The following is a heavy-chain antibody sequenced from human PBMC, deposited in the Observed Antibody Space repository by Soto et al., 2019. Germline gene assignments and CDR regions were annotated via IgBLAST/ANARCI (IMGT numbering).Heavy chain of an antibody. CDR1: GGTLSTHA. CDR3: ARGYCSGGNCYSGMDV. V-gene: IGHV1-69*13. CDR2: IIPISGTT. J-gene: IGHJ6*02. D-gene: IGHD2-15*01. Sequence: SVKVSCKASGGTLSTHAITWVRQAPGHGLEWMGGIIPISGTTYYTQKFQGRVTITADEPTSTAFMELSSLKSEDTAVFYCARGYCSGGNCYSGMDVWGQGXMVTVSS.